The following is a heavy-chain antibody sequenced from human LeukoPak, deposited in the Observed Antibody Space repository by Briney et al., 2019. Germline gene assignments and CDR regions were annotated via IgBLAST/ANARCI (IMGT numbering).Heavy chain of an antibody. CDR3: ARGGGARPDY. J-gene: IGHJ4*02. CDR2: ISSSSSAI. D-gene: IGHD3-10*01. V-gene: IGHV3-48*02. Sequence: PGGSLRLSCTASGFTFSSYGMNRVRQAPGKGLKWVSYISSSSSAINYADSVKGRFTISRDNAKNSLFLQMNSLRDEDTAVYYCARGGGARPDYWGQGILVTVSS. CDR1: GFTFSSYG.